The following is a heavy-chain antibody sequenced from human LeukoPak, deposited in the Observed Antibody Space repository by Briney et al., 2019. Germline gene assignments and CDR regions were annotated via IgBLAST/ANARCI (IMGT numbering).Heavy chain of an antibody. Sequence: SETLSLTCAVHGGSFSGYYWSWIRQPPGKGLEWIGEINHSGSTNYNPSLKSRVTISVDTSKNQFSLKLSSVTAADTAVYYCARGNIVVVTATHYGMDIWGQGTTVTVSS. CDR1: GGSFSGYY. CDR3: ARGNIVVVTATHYGMDI. CDR2: INHSGST. J-gene: IGHJ6*02. V-gene: IGHV4-34*01. D-gene: IGHD2-21*02.